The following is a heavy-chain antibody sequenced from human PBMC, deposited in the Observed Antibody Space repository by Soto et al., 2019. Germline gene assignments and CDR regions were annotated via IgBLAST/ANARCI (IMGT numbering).Heavy chain of an antibody. CDR3: AKYQLRYYDSSGYGTLDI. CDR2: TSGTGGRI. V-gene: IGHV3-23*01. D-gene: IGHD3-22*01. J-gene: IGHJ3*02. Sequence: PGGSLRLSCGACGLTFSSYAMSWVRQAPGKXLEWVSGTSGTGGRIYYADSVKGRFTISRDNSKDTLYLQMNSLRAEDTAVYYCAKYQLRYYDSSGYGTLDIWGQGTMVTVS. CDR1: GLTFSSYA.